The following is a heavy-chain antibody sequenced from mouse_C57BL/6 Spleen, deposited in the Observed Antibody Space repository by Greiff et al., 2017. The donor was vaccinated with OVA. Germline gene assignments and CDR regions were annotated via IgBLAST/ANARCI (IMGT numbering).Heavy chain of an antibody. Sequence: QVQLQQSGAELMKPGASVKLSCKATGYTFTGYWIEWVKQRPGHGLEWIGEILPGSGSTNYNEKFKGKATFTEDTSSNTAYMQLSSLTTEDSAIYYCARGTTVVKSPFAYWGQGTLVTVSA. V-gene: IGHV1-9*01. CDR2: ILPGSGST. J-gene: IGHJ3*01. D-gene: IGHD1-1*01. CDR3: ARGTTVVKSPFAY. CDR1: GYTFTGYW.